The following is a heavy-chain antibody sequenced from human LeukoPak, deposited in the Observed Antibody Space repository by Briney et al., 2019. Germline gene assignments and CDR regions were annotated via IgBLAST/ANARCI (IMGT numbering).Heavy chain of an antibody. CDR1: RFTFSSYT. CDR2: IDPSSTYI. Sequence: GGSLRLSCSASRFTFSSYTMNWVRQAPGKGLEWVSSIDPSSTYIYYADSVKGRFTISRDNAQNSLYLQTNSLRAEDTAVYYCTRGSYGDYEYWGQGTLATVSS. D-gene: IGHD4-17*01. CDR3: TRGSYGDYEY. J-gene: IGHJ4*02. V-gene: IGHV3-21*01.